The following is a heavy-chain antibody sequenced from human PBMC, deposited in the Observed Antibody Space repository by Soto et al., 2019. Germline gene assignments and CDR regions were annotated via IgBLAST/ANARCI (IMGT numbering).Heavy chain of an antibody. CDR1: GFNFRSYG. J-gene: IGHJ6*02. D-gene: IGHD2-21*01. CDR2: ITASGGNT. CDR3: AKSLMNAKEV. Sequence: EVQLLESGGGLVQPGGSLRLSCTASGFNFRSYGMSWVRQAPGKGLEWVSGITASGGNTYYTDSVKGRFTISRDNSKNTLYLQMSGLRVEDTVVFHCAKSLMNAKEVWGQGTTVTVSS. V-gene: IGHV3-23*01.